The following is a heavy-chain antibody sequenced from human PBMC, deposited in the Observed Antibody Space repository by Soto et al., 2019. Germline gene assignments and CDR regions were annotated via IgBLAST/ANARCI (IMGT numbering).Heavy chain of an antibody. CDR2: TKSDGSTT. V-gene: IGHV3-74*01. J-gene: IGHJ4*02. Sequence: EVQLVESGGGLVQPGGSLRLSCAASGFSFSTYWMHWVRQAPGKGLVWVSRTKSDGSTTNYADSVKGRFTISRDNAKNTLYLQMNSLGVEDTAVYYCARTYCSGGSCYSRGDYLGQGTLVTVSS. CDR1: GFSFSTYW. D-gene: IGHD2-15*01. CDR3: ARTYCSGGSCYSRGDY.